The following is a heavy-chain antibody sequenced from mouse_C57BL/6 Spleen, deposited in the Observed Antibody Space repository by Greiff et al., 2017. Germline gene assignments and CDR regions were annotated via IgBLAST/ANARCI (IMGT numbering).Heavy chain of an antibody. CDR3: ASGSSYGRFAY. D-gene: IGHD1-1*01. J-gene: IGHJ3*01. CDR2: INPSSGYT. CDR1: GYTFTSYT. V-gene: IGHV1-4*01. Sequence: VQLQQSGAELARPGASVKMSCKASGYTFTSYTMHWVKQRPGQGLEWIGYINPSSGYTKYNQKFKDKATLTADKSSSTAYMQLSSLTSEDSAVYYCASGSSYGRFAYWGQGTLVTVSA.